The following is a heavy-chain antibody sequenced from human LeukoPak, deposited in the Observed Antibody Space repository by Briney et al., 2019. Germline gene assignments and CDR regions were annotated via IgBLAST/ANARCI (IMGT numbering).Heavy chain of an antibody. V-gene: IGHV3-7*01. D-gene: IGHD3-22*01. CDR2: IKQDGSEK. CDR1: GFTFSSYW. J-gene: IGHJ6*02. CDR3: ARAAMLERYYYDSSGYYPYYGMDV. Sequence: PGGSLRLSCAASGFTFSSYWMSWVRQAPGKGLEWVANIKQDGSEKYYVDSVKGRFTISRDNAKNSLYLQMNSLRAEDTAVYYCARAAMLERYYYDSSGYYPYYGMDVWGQGTTVTVSS.